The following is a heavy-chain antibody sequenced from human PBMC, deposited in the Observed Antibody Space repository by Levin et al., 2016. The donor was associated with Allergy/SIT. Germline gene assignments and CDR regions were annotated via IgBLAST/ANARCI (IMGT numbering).Heavy chain of an antibody. J-gene: IGHJ4*02. CDR2: IYYSGST. D-gene: IGHD3-16*02. V-gene: IGHV4-59*01. CDR3: AGTVVDLFDY. Sequence: WIRQPPGKGLEWIGYIYYSGSTNYNPSLKSRVTISVDTSKNQFSLKLSSVTAADTAVYYCAGTVVDLFDYWGQGTLVTVSS.